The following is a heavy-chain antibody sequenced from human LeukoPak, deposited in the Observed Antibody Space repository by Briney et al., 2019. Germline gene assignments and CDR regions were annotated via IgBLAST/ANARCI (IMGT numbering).Heavy chain of an antibody. CDR1: GGSISSYY. Sequence: SETLSLTCTVSGGSISSYYWSWIRQPPGKGLEGSGYIYYSGSTNYNPSLKSRVTISVDTSKNQFSLKLSSVTAADTAVYYCARDVPYGDYAWFDPWGQGTLVTVSS. V-gene: IGHV4-59*01. D-gene: IGHD4-17*01. J-gene: IGHJ5*02. CDR2: IYYSGST. CDR3: ARDVPYGDYAWFDP.